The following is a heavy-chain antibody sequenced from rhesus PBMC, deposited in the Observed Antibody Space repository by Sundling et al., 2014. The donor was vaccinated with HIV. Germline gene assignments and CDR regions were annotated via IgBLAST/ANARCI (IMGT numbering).Heavy chain of an antibody. CDR2: ITGGGGAT. J-gene: IGHJ6*01. Sequence: EVQLVESGGGLVQPGGSLRLSCAASGFTFSSYGMYWVRQAPGKGLEWISAITGGGGATFYADSVKGRFTISRDNSKNTLSLQMNGLRAEDTAVYYCAKRCSRTTCYGLDSWGQGVAVTVSS. CDR1: GFTFSSYG. D-gene: IGHD2-2*01. V-gene: IGHV3S42*01. CDR3: AKRCSRTTCYGLDS.